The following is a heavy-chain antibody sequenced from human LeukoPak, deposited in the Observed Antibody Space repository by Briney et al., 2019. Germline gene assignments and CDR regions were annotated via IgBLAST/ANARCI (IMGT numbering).Heavy chain of an antibody. CDR1: GGTFSSYA. CDR3: AREGNSGYDYWGYYYYMDV. CDR2: ISAYNGNT. Sequence: ASVKVSCKASGGTFSSYAISWVRQAPGQGLEWMGWISAYNGNTNYAQKLEGRVTMTTDTSTSTAYMELRSLRSDDTAVYYCAREGNSGYDYWGYYYYMDVWGKGTTVTVSS. D-gene: IGHD5-12*01. J-gene: IGHJ6*03. V-gene: IGHV1-18*01.